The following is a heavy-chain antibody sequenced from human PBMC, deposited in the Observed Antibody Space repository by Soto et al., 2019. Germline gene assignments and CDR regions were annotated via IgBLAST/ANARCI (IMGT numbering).Heavy chain of an antibody. D-gene: IGHD2-15*01. CDR1: GFTFSSYA. J-gene: IGHJ4*02. CDR3: VRASIGYCSGGSCYSDFDY. Sequence: GGSLRLSCSASGFTFSSYAMHWVRQSPGKGLEYVSAISSNVGSTDYADSVKGRFTISRDNSKNTWYLQMSSLRAEDTAVYYCVRASIGYCSGGSCYSDFDYWGQGTLVTVSS. V-gene: IGHV3-64D*06. CDR2: ISSNVGST.